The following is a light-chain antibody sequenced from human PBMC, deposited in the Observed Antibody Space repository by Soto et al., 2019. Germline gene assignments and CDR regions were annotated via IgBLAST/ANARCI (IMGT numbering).Light chain of an antibody. V-gene: IGKV1-12*01. CDR3: QQALSFPPT. CDR1: QAIDSW. CDR2: TGS. Sequence: DLQMTQSPSSVSASVGDRVTITCRASQAIDSWLAWYQQKPGEAPKLLIFTGSLLHSGVPPRFSGSGSATDFTLTISSLQPADFATYYCQQALSFPPTFGQGTKV. J-gene: IGKJ1*01.